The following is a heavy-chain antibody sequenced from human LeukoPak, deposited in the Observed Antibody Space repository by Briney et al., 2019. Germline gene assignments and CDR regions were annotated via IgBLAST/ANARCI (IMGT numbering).Heavy chain of an antibody. D-gene: IGHD1-7*01. CDR2: ISAYNGNT. CDR1: GYTFTSYG. CDR3: ARAAGSTGTSGWFDP. Sequence: ASVKVSCKASGYTFTSYGISWVRQAPGQGLEWMGWISAYNGNTNYAQKLQGRVTITADKSTSTAYMELSSLRSEDTAVYYCARAAGSTGTSGWFDPWGQGTLVTVSS. V-gene: IGHV1-18*01. J-gene: IGHJ5*02.